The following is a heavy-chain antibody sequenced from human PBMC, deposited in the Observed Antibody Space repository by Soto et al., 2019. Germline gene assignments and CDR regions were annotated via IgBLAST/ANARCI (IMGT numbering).Heavy chain of an antibody. CDR2: IYSGGST. J-gene: IGHJ6*02. Sequence: PGGFLRHSCAASGFTVGSNCISWVRQAQGKGLEWVSVIYSGGSTYYADSVKGRFTISRDNSKNTLYLQMNSLRAEDTAVYYCARQLVDTAIRSYYGMDVWGQGTTVTVSS. CDR3: ARQLVDTAIRSYYGMDV. CDR1: GFTVGSNC. V-gene: IGHV3-53*01. D-gene: IGHD5-18*01.